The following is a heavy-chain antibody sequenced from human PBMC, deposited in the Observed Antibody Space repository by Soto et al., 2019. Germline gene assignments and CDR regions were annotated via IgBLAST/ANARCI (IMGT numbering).Heavy chain of an antibody. CDR1: GFTFSSYA. CDR2: ISGSGGST. V-gene: IGHV3-23*01. CDR3: AKGPNYDFWSGPNI. J-gene: IGHJ4*02. Sequence: EVQLLESGGGLVQSGGSLRLSCAASGFTFSSYAMSWVRQAPGKGLEWVSGISGSGGSTYYADSVKGRFTISRDNPKNPLYLQMNRLRAEDTAIYSCAKGPNYDFWSGPNIWGQGTLVTVSS. D-gene: IGHD3-3*01.